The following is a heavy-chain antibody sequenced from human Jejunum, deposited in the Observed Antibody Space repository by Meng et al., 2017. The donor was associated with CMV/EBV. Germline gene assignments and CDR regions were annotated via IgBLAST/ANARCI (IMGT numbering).Heavy chain of an antibody. CDR3: ARFDFWTGYYSGHYYDMDV. Sequence: NYWMTWVRQAPGKGLEWVANIKQDGSEKYYVDSVKGRFTISRDNAKNSLYLQMNSLRAEDTAVYYCARFDFWTGYYSGHYYDMDVWGQGTTVTVSS. V-gene: IGHV3-7*01. CDR2: IKQDGSEK. J-gene: IGHJ6*02. D-gene: IGHD3/OR15-3a*01. CDR1: NYW.